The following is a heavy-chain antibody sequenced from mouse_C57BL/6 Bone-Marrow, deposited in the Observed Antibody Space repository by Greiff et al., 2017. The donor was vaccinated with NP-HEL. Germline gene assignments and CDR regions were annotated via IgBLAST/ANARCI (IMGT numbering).Heavy chain of an antibody. CDR1: GFTFNTYA. V-gene: IGHV10-3*01. CDR3: VRGGYDYDGDVYWYFDV. J-gene: IGHJ1*03. Sequence: EVQVVESGGGLVQPKGSLKLSCAASGFTFNTYAMHWVRQAPGKGLEWVARIRSKSSNYATYYADSVKDRFTISRDDSQSMLYLQMNNLKTEDTAMYCCVRGGYDYDGDVYWYFDVWGTGTTVTVSS. D-gene: IGHD2-4*01. CDR2: IRSKSSNYAT.